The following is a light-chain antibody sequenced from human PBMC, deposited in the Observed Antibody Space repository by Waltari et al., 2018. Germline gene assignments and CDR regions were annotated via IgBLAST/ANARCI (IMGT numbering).Light chain of an antibody. CDR3: CLYTRTTTPWM. CDR1: SSYY. V-gene: IGLV2-14*03. CDR2: DVN. J-gene: IGLJ3*02. Sequence: QSALTQPSSVSGSPGQSITLSCTGTSSYYVSWYQQHPGKAPKVMIYDVNNRPSGVSNRFSGSKSGNAAYLTISGLQAEDEADYYCCLYTRTTTPWMFGGGTSLTVL.